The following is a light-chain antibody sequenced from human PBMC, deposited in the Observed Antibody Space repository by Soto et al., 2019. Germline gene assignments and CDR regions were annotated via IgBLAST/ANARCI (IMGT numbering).Light chain of an antibody. Sequence: DIQMTQSPSSLSASVGDRVTITCQASQHISEYLNWYQYKPGKAPKLLITDASNLKTGVPSRFSGSGSGTEYTFTINSLQPEDIATYYCQQVDSYPRTFGPGTTVEI. CDR2: DAS. CDR1: QHISEY. J-gene: IGKJ3*01. CDR3: QQVDSYPRT. V-gene: IGKV1-33*01.